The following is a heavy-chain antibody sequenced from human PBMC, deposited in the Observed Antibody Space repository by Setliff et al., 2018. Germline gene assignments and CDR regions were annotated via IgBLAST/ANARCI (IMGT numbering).Heavy chain of an antibody. D-gene: IGHD3-3*01. CDR2: IYYSGST. V-gene: IGHV4-39*07. J-gene: IGHJ4*02. CDR1: GGSISSSSYY. Sequence: KASETLSLTCTVSGGSISSSSYYWGWIRQPPGKGLEWIGSIYYSGSTYYNPSLKSRVTISVDTSKNQFSLKLSSVTAADTAVYYCARRETYYNFWSGYYAYWGQGTQVTVSS. CDR3: ARRETYYNFWSGYYAY.